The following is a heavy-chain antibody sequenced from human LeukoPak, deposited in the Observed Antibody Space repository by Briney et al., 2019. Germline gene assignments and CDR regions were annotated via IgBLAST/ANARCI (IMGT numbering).Heavy chain of an antibody. CDR2: TNAGNGNT. CDR1: GYTFTNYA. Sequence: ASVKVSCKASGYTFTNYAMHWVRQAPGQRLEWMGWTNAGNGNTKYSQNFQGRVTITRDTSASTAYMELSSLRSEDTAVYYCAASNQLDSLDYWGQGTLVTVSS. CDR3: AASNQLDSLDY. D-gene: IGHD1-14*01. J-gene: IGHJ4*02. V-gene: IGHV1-3*01.